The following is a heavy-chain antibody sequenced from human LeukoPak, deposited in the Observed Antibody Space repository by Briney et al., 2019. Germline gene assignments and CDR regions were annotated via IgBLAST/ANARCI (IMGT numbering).Heavy chain of an antibody. CDR3: ARRTGALCTKSICRFDS. D-gene: IGHD2-8*01. V-gene: IGHV3-23*01. J-gene: IGHJ4*02. Sequence: GGSLKLSCAASGFIFNTYAMSWARQPPGKGLEWVSTITASGNYTAYADAVQGRFTISRDTSKNTVYLQMNSLRAEDTAVYYCARRTGALCTKSICRFDSWGQGTLVAVSS. CDR1: GFIFNTYA. CDR2: ITASGNYT.